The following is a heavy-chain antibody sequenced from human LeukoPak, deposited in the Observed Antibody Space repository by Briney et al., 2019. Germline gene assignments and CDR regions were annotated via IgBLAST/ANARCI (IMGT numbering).Heavy chain of an antibody. CDR1: GFTFSSYA. Sequence: GGSLRLSCAASGFTFSSYAIHWVRQAPGKGLEWVAVISYDGSNKYYADSVKGRFTISRDNSRNTLYLQMNSLRAGDTAIYYCAKETARPAGVFDYWGQGTLVTVSS. J-gene: IGHJ4*02. CDR3: AKETARPAGVFDY. D-gene: IGHD1-14*01. V-gene: IGHV3-30*14. CDR2: ISYDGSNK.